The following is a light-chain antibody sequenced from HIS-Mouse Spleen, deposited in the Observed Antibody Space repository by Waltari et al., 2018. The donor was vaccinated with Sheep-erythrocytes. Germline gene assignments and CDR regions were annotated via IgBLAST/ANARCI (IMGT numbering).Light chain of an antibody. CDR2: AAS. CDR3: QQSYSTPPT. J-gene: IGKJ4*01. Sequence: DIQMTQSPSSLSASVGDRVTITCRASQSISSYLNWYQQKPGKAPKLLIYAASSLQSGFPSRFSGSGSGTDVTLTISSLQPEDFATYYCQQSYSTPPTFGGGTKVEIK. V-gene: IGKV1-39*01. CDR1: QSISSY.